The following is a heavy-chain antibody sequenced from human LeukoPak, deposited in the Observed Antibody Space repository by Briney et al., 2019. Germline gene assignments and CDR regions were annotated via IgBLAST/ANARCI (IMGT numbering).Heavy chain of an antibody. CDR3: AKDEGYSSTTSCYFDY. V-gene: IGHV3-23*01. CDR1: GFTFSNYG. Sequence: GGSLRLSCAASGFTFSNYGMSWVRQAPGKGLEWVSSISGNSDSTYYADSVKGRFTISRDNSQSTLYLQMNSLRADDTAVYYCAKDEGYSSTTSCYFDYWGQGALVTVSS. D-gene: IGHD2-2*01. J-gene: IGHJ4*02. CDR2: ISGNSDST.